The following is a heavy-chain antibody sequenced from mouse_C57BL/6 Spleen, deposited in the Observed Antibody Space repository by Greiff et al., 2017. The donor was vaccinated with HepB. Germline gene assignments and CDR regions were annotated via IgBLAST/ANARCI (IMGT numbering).Heavy chain of an antibody. CDR3: ARREYDYDGGAMDY. J-gene: IGHJ4*01. D-gene: IGHD2-4*01. V-gene: IGHV1-59*01. Sequence: VQLQQSGAELVRPGTSVKLSCKASGYTFTSYWMHWVKQRPGQGLEWIGVIDPSDSYTNYNQKFKGKATLTVDTSSSTAYMQLSSLTSEDSAVYYCARREYDYDGGAMDYWGQGTSVTVSS. CDR1: GYTFTSYW. CDR2: IDPSDSYT.